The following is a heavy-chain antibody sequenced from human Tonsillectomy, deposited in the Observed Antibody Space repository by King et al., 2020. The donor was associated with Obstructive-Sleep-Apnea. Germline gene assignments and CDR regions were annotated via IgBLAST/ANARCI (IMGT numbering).Heavy chain of an antibody. D-gene: IGHD1-26*01. Sequence: VQLVESGGGLVQPGGSLRLSCAASGFTVSSNYMSWVRQAPGKGLEWVSVIYSGGSTYYADSVKGRFTISRDNSKNKLDLQMNSLRAEETAVYYCARDFLDSGGYYYYGMNVWGQGTTVTVSS. CDR3: ARDFLDSGGYYYYGMNV. CDR1: GFTVSSNY. J-gene: IGHJ6*02. V-gene: IGHV3-66*01. CDR2: IYSGGST.